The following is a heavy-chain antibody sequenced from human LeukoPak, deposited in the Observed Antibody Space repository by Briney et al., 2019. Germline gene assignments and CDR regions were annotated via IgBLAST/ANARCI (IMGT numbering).Heavy chain of an antibody. Sequence: SGPTLVKPTQTLTLTCTFSGFSLSTSGMCVSWIRQPPGKALERLARIYWDDDKYYSTSLKTRLTISKDTSKNQVVLTMTNMDPVDTATYYCARIRRRFDAFDIWGQGTMVTVSS. CDR3: ARIRRRFDAFDI. CDR1: GFSLSTSGMC. V-gene: IGHV2-70*11. CDR2: IYWDDDK. J-gene: IGHJ3*02.